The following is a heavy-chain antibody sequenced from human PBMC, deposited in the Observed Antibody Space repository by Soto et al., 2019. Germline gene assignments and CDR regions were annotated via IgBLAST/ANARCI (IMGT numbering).Heavy chain of an antibody. CDR3: ARERYSYGYGGRLTLDY. D-gene: IGHD5-18*01. V-gene: IGHV1-69*12. CDR2: IIPIFGTA. Sequence: QVQLVQSGAEVKKPGSSVKVSCKASGGTFSSYAISWVRQAPGQGLEWMGGIIPIFGTANYAQKFQGRVTITADESTSKAYMELSSLRSEDTAVYYCARERYSYGYGGRLTLDYWGQGTLVTVSS. CDR1: GGTFSSYA. J-gene: IGHJ4*02.